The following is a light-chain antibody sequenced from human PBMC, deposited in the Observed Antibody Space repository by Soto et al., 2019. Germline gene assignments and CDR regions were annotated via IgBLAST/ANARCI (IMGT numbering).Light chain of an antibody. V-gene: IGKV1-39*01. CDR3: QQRYSTPVT. CDR1: QSISSY. Sequence: DIQKTQSPSSLSASVGDRVTITCRASQSISSYLNWYQQKPGKAPKLLIYAASSLQSGVPSRFSGSGSGTDFTLTISSLQPEDFATYYCQQRYSTPVTFGQGTKGEIK. CDR2: AAS. J-gene: IGKJ1*01.